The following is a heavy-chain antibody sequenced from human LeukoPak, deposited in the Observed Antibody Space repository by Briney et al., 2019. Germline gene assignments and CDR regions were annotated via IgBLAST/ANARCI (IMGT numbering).Heavy chain of an antibody. CDR3: AREPRPTTVTTRGYYFDY. CDR2: IYHSGST. Sequence: SQTLSLTCTVSGGSISSGGYYWSWIRQPPGKGLEWIGYIYHSGSTYYNPSLKSRVTISVDRSKNQFSLKLSSVTAADTAVYYCAREPRPTTVTTRGYYFDYWGQGTLVTVSS. D-gene: IGHD4-11*01. CDR1: GGSISSGGYY. V-gene: IGHV4-30-2*01. J-gene: IGHJ4*02.